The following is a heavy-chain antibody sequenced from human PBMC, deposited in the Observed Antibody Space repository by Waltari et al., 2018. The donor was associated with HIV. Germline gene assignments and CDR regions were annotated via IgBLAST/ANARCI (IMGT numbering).Heavy chain of an antibody. CDR2: IYSGGST. J-gene: IGHJ3*02. Sequence: EVQPVESGGGLVQPGGSLSLSCAASGSPVSRKYMSWVRRAPGKGVEWVSVIYSGGSTYYADSVKGRFTISRDNSKNTLYLQMNSLRAEDTAVYYCLVAGPGRGNGGAFDIWGQGTMVTVSS. CDR1: GSPVSRKY. V-gene: IGHV3-66*02. CDR3: LVAGPGRGNGGAFDI. D-gene: IGHD6-19*01.